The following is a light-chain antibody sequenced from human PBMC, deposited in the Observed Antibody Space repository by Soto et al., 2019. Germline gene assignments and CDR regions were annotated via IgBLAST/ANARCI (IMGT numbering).Light chain of an antibody. CDR2: GAS. CDR3: QQYGSSRWT. Sequence: EIVLTQSPATVSLSPGERATLSCRASQSVRNNVAWYQQKPGQAPRLLIYGASSRATGIAARFSGSGSGTDFTLTISRLEPEDFAVYYCQQYGSSRWTFGQGTKVDIK. J-gene: IGKJ1*01. V-gene: IGKV3-20*01. CDR1: QSVRNN.